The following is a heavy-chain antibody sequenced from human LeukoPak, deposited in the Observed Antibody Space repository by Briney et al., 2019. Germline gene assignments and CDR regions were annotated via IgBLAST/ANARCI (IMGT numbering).Heavy chain of an antibody. CDR1: GFTVSSDY. CDR3: APGGRSGVAFES. Sequence: GGSLRLSCAASGFTVSSDYMTWVRQAPGKGLEWVSLIYSGGSTYYADYVMGRSTISRDKSNNTLYLQMNSLRAADTAAYYCAPGGRSGVAFESWGQGTLVAVSS. D-gene: IGHD2-15*01. V-gene: IGHV3-53*01. J-gene: IGHJ4*02. CDR2: IYSGGST.